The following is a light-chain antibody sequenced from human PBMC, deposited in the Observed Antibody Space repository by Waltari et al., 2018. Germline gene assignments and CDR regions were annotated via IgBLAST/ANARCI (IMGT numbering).Light chain of an antibody. CDR2: DVT. J-gene: IGLJ2*01. V-gene: IGLV2-8*01. CDR1: SIDVGGHNY. Sequence: QSALTQPPSASGSPGPSVTISCTGTSIDVGGHNYVSWYQQYPGKAPKLMIDDVTTRPSGVPDRFSGSKSGNTASLTVSGLQAEDEADYYCSSYAGSNIVIFGGGTKLTVL. CDR3: SSYAGSNIVI.